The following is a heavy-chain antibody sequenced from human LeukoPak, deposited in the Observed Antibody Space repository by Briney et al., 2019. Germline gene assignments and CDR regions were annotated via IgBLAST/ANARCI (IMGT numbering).Heavy chain of an antibody. V-gene: IGHV4-31*03. J-gene: IGHJ6*02. D-gene: IGHD4-23*01. CDR1: GGSISSGGYY. CDR2: IFYSGST. CDR3: AREAYGGNSIYYYYYGMDV. Sequence: PSQTLSLTCTVSGGSISSGGYYWLWLRQHPGKGLEWIGYIFYSGSTYYNPSLKSRVTISVDTSKDQFSLKLSSVTAADTAVYYCAREAYGGNSIYYYYYGMDVWGQGTTVTVSS.